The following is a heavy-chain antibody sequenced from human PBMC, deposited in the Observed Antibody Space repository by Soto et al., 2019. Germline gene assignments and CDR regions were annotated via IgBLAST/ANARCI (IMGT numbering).Heavy chain of an antibody. CDR3: ARSIAVAGYPGGYYYYGMDV. CDR1: GYTFTGYY. J-gene: IGHJ6*02. Sequence: ASVKVSCKASGYTFTGYYMHWVRQAPGQGLEGMGWVNPNSGGTNYAQKFQGWVTMTRDTSISTAYMELSRLRSDDTAVYYCARSIAVAGYPGGYYYYGMDVWGQGTTVTVSS. CDR2: VNPNSGGT. D-gene: IGHD6-19*01. V-gene: IGHV1-2*04.